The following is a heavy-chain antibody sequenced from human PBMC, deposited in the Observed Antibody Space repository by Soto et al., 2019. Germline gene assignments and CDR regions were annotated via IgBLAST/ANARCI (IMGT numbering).Heavy chain of an antibody. Sequence: GASVKVSCKASGFSFTDFFIHWVRQAPGQGLQWMGWINPKSGGTSYAQKFQGRVTMTRDKSNNTAYMEVRRLTSDDSAIYYCARGYLYDDAGYYRGFDNWGLGTLVTVSS. D-gene: IGHD3-9*01. CDR2: INPKSGGT. CDR3: ARGYLYDDAGYYRGFDN. J-gene: IGHJ5*02. CDR1: GFSFTDFF. V-gene: IGHV1-2*02.